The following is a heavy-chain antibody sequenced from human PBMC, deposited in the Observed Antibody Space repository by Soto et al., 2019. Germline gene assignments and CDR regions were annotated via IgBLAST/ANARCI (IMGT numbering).Heavy chain of an antibody. J-gene: IGHJ5*02. D-gene: IGHD2-2*02. V-gene: IGHV1-69*13. CDR1: GGTFSSYA. CDR2: IIPIFGTA. Sequence: SVKVSCKASGGTFSSYAISWVLQAPGQGLEWMGGIIPIFGTANYAQKLQGRVTITADESTSTAYMELSSLRSEDTAVYYCASTIVVVPAAIVRFDPWGQGTLVTVSS. CDR3: ASTIVVVPAAIVRFDP.